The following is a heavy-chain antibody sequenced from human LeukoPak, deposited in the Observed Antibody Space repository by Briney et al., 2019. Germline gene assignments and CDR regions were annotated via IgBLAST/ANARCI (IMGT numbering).Heavy chain of an antibody. CDR2: IYYSGST. J-gene: IGHJ6*03. Sequence: SETLSLTCTVSGGSISSSSYYWGWIRQPPGKGLEWIGSIYYSGSTYYNPSLKSRVTISVDTCKNQFSLKLSSVTAADTAVYYCARLWRYYYMDVWGKGTTVTVSS. CDR1: GGSISSSSYY. CDR3: ARLWRYYYMDV. V-gene: IGHV4-39*01.